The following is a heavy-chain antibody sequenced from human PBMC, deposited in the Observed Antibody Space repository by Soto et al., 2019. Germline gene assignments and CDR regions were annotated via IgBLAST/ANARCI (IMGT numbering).Heavy chain of an antibody. CDR3: ARDRTVREGPPCY. CDR2: ISAYNGNT. J-gene: IGHJ4*02. V-gene: IGHV1-18*01. D-gene: IGHD2-21*02. CDR1: GDSFTSYG. Sequence: GASVKVSCEASGDSFTSYGMSSVRHAPGQGLEWMGWISAYNGNTNYAQKLQGRVTMTTDTSTSTAYMELRSLRSDDTAVYYCARDRTVREGPPCYWGQGTLVTVSS.